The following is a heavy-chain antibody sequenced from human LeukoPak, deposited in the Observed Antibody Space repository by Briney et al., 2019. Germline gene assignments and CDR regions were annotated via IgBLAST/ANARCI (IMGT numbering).Heavy chain of an antibody. CDR3: ARAYYYESRGYYEASDY. D-gene: IGHD3-22*01. CDR2: LNPSGGST. CDR1: GYTFTSYS. J-gene: IGHJ4*02. V-gene: IGHV1-46*01. Sequence: GASVKVSCKASGYTFTSYSMYWVRQAPGQGLEWMGILNPSGGSTSYAQKFQGRVTMTRDTSTSTVYMVLTSLRSEDTAVYYCARAYYYESRGYYEASDYWGQGTLVTVSS.